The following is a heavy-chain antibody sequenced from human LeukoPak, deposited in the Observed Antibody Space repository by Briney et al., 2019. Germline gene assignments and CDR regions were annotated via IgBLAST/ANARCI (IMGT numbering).Heavy chain of an antibody. Sequence: GSLRLSCAASGFTFSSYAMSWVRQAPGKGLEWVSAISGSGGSTYYADSVKGRFTISGDNSKNTLYLQMNSLRAEDTAVYYCAKTRSIVVVVAATDYWGQGTLVTVSS. V-gene: IGHV3-23*01. D-gene: IGHD2-15*01. CDR2: ISGSGGST. CDR1: GFTFSSYA. CDR3: AKTRSIVVVVAATDY. J-gene: IGHJ4*02.